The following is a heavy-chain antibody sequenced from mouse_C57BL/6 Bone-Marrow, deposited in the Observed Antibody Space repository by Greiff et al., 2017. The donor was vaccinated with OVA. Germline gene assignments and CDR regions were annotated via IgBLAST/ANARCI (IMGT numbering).Heavy chain of an antibody. D-gene: IGHD3-1*01. CDR3: AVGRLGPYYFDY. CDR2: IWSGGST. Sequence: VQLVESGPGLVQPSQSLSISCTVSGFSLTSYGVHWVRQSPGKGLEWLGVIWSGGSTDYNAAFISSLSISKDNSKSQVFFKMHSLQADDTAIYYCAVGRLGPYYFDYWGQGTTLTVSS. CDR1: GFSLTSYG. J-gene: IGHJ2*01. V-gene: IGHV2-2*01.